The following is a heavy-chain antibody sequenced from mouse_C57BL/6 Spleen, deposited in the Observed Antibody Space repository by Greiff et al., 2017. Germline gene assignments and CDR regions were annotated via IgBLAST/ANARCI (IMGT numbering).Heavy chain of an antibody. CDR1: GYTFTSYW. CDR2: IDPSDSYT. J-gene: IGHJ2*01. CDR3: ARSLGRYFDD. V-gene: IGHV1-50*01. D-gene: IGHD4-1*01. Sequence: QVQLQQPGAELVKPGASVKLSCKASGYTFTSYWMQGVKQRPGQGLEWIGEIDPSDSYTNYNQKFKGKATLTVDTSSSTAYMQLSSLTSEDSAVYYCARSLGRYFDDWGKGTTLTVSS.